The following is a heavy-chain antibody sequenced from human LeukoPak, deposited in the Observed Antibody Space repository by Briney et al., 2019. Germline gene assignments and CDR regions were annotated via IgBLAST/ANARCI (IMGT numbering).Heavy chain of an antibody. CDR3: TTDYYDYVWGSYYDY. D-gene: IGHD3-16*01. Sequence: PGGSLRLSCAASGFTFSNAWMSWVRQAPGKGLEWVGRIKSKTDGGTTDYAAPVKGRFTISRDDSKNTLYLQMNSLKTEDTAVYYCTTDYYDYVWGSYYDYWGQGTLVTVSS. CDR1: GFTFSNAW. J-gene: IGHJ4*02. CDR2: IKSKTDGGTT. V-gene: IGHV3-15*01.